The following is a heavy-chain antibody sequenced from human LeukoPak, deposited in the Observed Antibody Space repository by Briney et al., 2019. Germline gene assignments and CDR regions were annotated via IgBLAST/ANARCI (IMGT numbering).Heavy chain of an antibody. CDR2: IYYSGST. D-gene: IGHD1-20*01. CDR3: ARAAPITGVY. Sequence: SETLSLTCTVSGGSISSSSYYWGWIRQPPGKGLEWIGSIYYSGSTYYNPSLKSRVTISVDTSKNQFSLKLSSVTAADTAVYYCARAAPITGVYWGQGTLVTVSS. CDR1: GGSISSSSYY. V-gene: IGHV4-39*07. J-gene: IGHJ4*02.